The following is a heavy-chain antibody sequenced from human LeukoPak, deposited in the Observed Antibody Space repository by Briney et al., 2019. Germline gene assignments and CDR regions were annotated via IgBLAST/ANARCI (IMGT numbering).Heavy chain of an antibody. J-gene: IGHJ5*02. V-gene: IGHV1-2*02. CDR1: GYTFTGYY. CDR2: INPNSGGT. CDR3: ARVGGSGENWFDP. D-gene: IGHD3-10*01. Sequence: ASVKVSCKAFGYTFTGYYMHWVRQAPGQGLEWMGWINPNSGGTNYAQKFRGRVTMTRDTSISTAYMELSRLRSDDTAVYYCARVGGSGENWFDPWGQGTLVTVSS.